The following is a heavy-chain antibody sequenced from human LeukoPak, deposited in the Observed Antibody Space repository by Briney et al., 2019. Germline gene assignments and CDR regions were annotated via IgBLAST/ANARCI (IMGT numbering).Heavy chain of an antibody. V-gene: IGHV3-48*01. CDR1: GFTVSSNY. CDR2: ISSSSSTI. D-gene: IGHD1-26*01. Sequence: GGSLRLSCAASGFTVSSNYMSWVRQAPGKGLEWVSYISSSSSTIYYADSVKGRFTISIDNAKNSLYLQMNSLRAEDTAVYYCASNSGSYFSPLDYWGQGTLVTVSS. J-gene: IGHJ4*02. CDR3: ASNSGSYFSPLDY.